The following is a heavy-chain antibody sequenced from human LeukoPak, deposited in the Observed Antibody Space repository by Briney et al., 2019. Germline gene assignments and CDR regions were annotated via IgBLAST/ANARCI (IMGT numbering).Heavy chain of an antibody. CDR1: GGSISSYY. CDR2: IYTSGST. V-gene: IGHV4-4*07. CDR3: ARIAPAAWFDP. J-gene: IGHJ5*02. D-gene: IGHD2-2*01. Sequence: PSETLSLTXTVSGGSISSYYWSWIRQPAGKGLEWIGRIYTSGSTNYNPSLKSRVTMSVDTSENQFSLKLSSVTAADTAVYYCARIAPAAWFDPWGQGTLVTVSS.